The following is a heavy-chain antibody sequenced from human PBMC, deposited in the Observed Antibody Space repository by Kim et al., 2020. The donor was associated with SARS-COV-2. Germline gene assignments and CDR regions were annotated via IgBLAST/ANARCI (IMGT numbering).Heavy chain of an antibody. Sequence: GGSLRLSCAASGFTFDDYAMHWVRQAPGKGLEWVSGISWNSGSIGYADSVKGRFTISRDNAKNSLYLQMNSLRAEDTALYYFAKDTDYDILTGYCFDYWG. J-gene: IGHJ4*01. D-gene: IGHD3-9*01. CDR2: ISWNSGSI. CDR3: AKDTDYDILTGYCFDY. V-gene: IGHV3-9*01. CDR1: GFTFDDYA.